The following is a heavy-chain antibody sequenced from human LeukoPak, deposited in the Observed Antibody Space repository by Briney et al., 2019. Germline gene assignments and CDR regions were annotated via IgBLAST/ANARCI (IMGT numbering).Heavy chain of an antibody. J-gene: IGHJ2*01. CDR3: VRGASSIAALNPFWYFDL. CDR1: GYTFTSYY. Sequence: ASVKVSCKASGYTFTSYYMHWVRQGPGQGLEWMGIINPSGGSTSYAQKFQGRVTMTRDTSTNTVYMELSSLRSEDAAVFYCVRGASSIAALNPFWYFDLWGRGTLVTVSS. V-gene: IGHV1-46*01. D-gene: IGHD6-6*01. CDR2: INPSGGST.